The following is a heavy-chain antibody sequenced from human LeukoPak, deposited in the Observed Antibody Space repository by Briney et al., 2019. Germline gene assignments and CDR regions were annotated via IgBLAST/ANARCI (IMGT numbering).Heavy chain of an antibody. V-gene: IGHV3-21*01. CDR1: GFTFNSYS. CDR3: ASNPGYCSGGSCPPPDY. J-gene: IGHJ4*02. Sequence: GGSLRLSCAASGFTFNSYSMNWVRQAPGKGLEWVSSISSSSSYIYYADSVKGRFTISRDNAKNSLYLQMNSLRAEDTAVYYCASNPGYCSGGSCPPPDYWGQGTLVTVSS. CDR2: ISSSSSYI. D-gene: IGHD2-15*01.